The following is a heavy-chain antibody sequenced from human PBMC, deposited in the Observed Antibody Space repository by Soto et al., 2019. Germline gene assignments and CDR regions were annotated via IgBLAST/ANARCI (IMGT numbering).Heavy chain of an antibody. J-gene: IGHJ6*02. CDR3: ARETGPYDFWSGYYGPVYYYGMDV. CDR1: GFTFSSYW. Sequence: GGSLRLSCAASGFTFSSYWMHWVRQAPGKGLVWVSRINSDGSSTSYADSVKGRFTISRDNAKNTLYLQMNSLRAEDTAVYYCARETGPYDFWSGYYGPVYYYGMDVWGQGTTVTVSS. D-gene: IGHD3-3*01. CDR2: INSDGSST. V-gene: IGHV3-74*01.